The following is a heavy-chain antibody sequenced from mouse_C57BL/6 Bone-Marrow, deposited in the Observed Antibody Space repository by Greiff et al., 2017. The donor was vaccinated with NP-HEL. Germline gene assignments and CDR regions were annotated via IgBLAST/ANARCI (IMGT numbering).Heavy chain of an antibody. J-gene: IGHJ3*01. CDR2: IRNKANNHAT. V-gene: IGHV6-6*01. Sequence: EVKLVESGGGLVQPGGSMKLSCAASGFTFSDAWMDWVRQSPEKGLEWVAEIRNKANNHATYYAESVKGRFTISSDDSKSSVYLQMNSLRAEDTGIYYCTRSRGGITTGVPFAYWGQGTLVTVSA. CDR1: GFTFSDAW. CDR3: TRSRGGITTGVPFAY. D-gene: IGHD2-4*01.